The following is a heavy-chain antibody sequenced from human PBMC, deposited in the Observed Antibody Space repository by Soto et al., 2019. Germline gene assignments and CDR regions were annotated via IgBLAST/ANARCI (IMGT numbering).Heavy chain of an antibody. Sequence: VQLVQSGAEVKKPGASVKVSCKASGYTFSSYDINWVRQATGQGLEWMGWLNPNSGDTGYAQKFQGRVTLTRNTSINTAYIELSSLTSDDTAVYYCATSGGGWYLYWGQGTLFTVSS. J-gene: IGHJ4*02. CDR3: ATSGGGWYLY. CDR2: LNPNSGDT. CDR1: GYTFSSYD. V-gene: IGHV1-8*01. D-gene: IGHD6-19*01.